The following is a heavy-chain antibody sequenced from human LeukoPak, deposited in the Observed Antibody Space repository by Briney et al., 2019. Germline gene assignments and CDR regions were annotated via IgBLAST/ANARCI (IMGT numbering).Heavy chain of an antibody. CDR2: IYYSGST. J-gene: IGHJ3*02. V-gene: IGHV4-59*01. Sequence: SETLSLTCTVSGGSISSYYWSWIRQPPGKGLEWIGYIYYSGSTNYNPSLKSRVTISVDTSKNQFSLKLSSVTAADTAVYYCARDSKSKGSWDPDAFDIWGQGTMVTVSS. CDR3: ARDSKSKGSWDPDAFDI. CDR1: GGSISSYY. D-gene: IGHD1-26*01.